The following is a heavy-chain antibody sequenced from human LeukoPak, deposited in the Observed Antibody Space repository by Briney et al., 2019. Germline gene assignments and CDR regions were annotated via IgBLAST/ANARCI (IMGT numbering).Heavy chain of an antibody. Sequence: GESLKISCKGSGYSFTSHWIGWVRQMPGKGLEWMGIIYPGDSDTRYSPSFQGQVTISADKSISTAYLQWSSLKASDTAMYYCARHGPRRSDAFDIWGQGTMVTVSS. J-gene: IGHJ3*02. CDR1: GYSFTSHW. CDR2: IYPGDSDT. V-gene: IGHV5-51*01. CDR3: ARHGPRRSDAFDI.